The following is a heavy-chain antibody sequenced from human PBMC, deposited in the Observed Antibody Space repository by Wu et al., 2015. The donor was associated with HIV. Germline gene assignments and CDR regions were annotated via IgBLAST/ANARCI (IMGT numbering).Heavy chain of an antibody. D-gene: IGHD3-9*01. J-gene: IGHJ5*02. CDR2: LIPIFGTD. CDR3: ARGDRHYELLTGYSSNWFDP. V-gene: IGHV1-69*05. Sequence: QIQLVQSGAEVKKPGSSVKLSCKASGGSFRSYGVTWVRQAPGQGLEWMGGLIPIFGTDNYTQKFHDRVSITTDESSSTAYMDLSGLRSDDTAVYYCARGDRHYELLTGYSSNWFDPWGREPWSPSP. CDR1: GGSFRSYG.